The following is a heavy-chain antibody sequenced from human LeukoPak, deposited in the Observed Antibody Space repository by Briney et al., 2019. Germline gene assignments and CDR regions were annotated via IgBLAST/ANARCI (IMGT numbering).Heavy chain of an antibody. CDR3: ARRVHGEGAFDI. CDR2: TYYSGST. V-gene: IGHV4-59*08. D-gene: IGHD4-17*01. CDR1: GGSISSYY. J-gene: IGHJ3*02. Sequence: SETLSLTCTVSGGSISSYYWSWIRQPPGKGLEWIGYTYYSGSTNYNPSLKSRVTISVDTSKNQFSLKLSSVTAADTAVYYCARRVHGEGAFDIWGQGTMVTVSS.